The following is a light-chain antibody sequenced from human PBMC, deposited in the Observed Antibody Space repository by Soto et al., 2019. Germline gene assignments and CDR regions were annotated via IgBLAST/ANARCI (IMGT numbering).Light chain of an antibody. CDR3: QQLNSYPFT. CDR2: VAS. CDR1: QDITSY. Sequence: DIQMTQSPSTLSASVGYRVTITCLASQDITSYLAWYQQKPGKAPNLLISVASTFQSGVPSRFSGSGSGTEGTITISSLKKEDGATYDCQQLNSYPFTFGPGTKVDIK. V-gene: IGKV1-9*01. J-gene: IGKJ3*01.